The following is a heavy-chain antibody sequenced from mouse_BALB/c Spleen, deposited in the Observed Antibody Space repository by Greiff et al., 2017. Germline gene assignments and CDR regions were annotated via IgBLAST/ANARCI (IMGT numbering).Heavy chain of an antibody. Sequence: QVQLKESGPGLVQPSQSLSITCTVSGFSLTSYGVHWVRQSPGKGLEWLGVIWSGGSTDYNAAFISRLSISKDNSKSQVFFKMNSLQANDTAIYYCARNKYGNPAWFAYWGQGTLVTVSA. CDR1: GFSLTSYG. J-gene: IGHJ3*01. CDR2: IWSGGST. V-gene: IGHV2-2*02. CDR3: ARNKYGNPAWFAY. D-gene: IGHD2-10*02.